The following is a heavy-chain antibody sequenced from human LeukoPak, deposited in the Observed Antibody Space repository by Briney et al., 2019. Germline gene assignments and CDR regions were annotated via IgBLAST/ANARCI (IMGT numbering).Heavy chain of an antibody. D-gene: IGHD6-19*01. CDR1: GGTFSSYA. CDR3: ARDLGSGWHDAFDF. Sequence: GASVKVSCKASGGTFSSYAISWVRQAPGQGLEWMGGIIPIFGTANYAQKFQGRVTITADKSTSTAYMELSSLRSEDTAVYYCARDLGSGWHDAFDFWGQGTLVTVSS. CDR2: IIPIFGTA. J-gene: IGHJ3*01. V-gene: IGHV1-69*06.